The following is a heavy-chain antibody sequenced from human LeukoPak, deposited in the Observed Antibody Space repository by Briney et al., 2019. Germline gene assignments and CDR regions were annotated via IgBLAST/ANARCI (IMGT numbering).Heavy chain of an antibody. CDR2: IRSKANSYAT. CDR1: GFTFSGST. V-gene: IGHV3-73*01. Sequence: PGGSLRLSSAASGFTFSGSTMHWVRQASGKGLEWVGRIRSKANSYATAYAASVKGRFTISRDDSKNTAYLQMNSLKTEDTAVYYCTIVGAADAFDIWGQGTMVTVSS. CDR3: TIVGAADAFDI. J-gene: IGHJ3*02. D-gene: IGHD1-26*01.